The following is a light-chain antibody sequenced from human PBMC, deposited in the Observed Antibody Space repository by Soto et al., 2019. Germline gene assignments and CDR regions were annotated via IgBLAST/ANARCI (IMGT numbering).Light chain of an antibody. J-gene: IGKJ1*01. V-gene: IGKV3-20*01. CDR3: QQGSSFPRT. Sequence: EIVLTQSPGTLSLSPGERATLSCRASQSVSSSYLAWYQHKPGQAPRLLIYGASSRATGIPDRFSGSGSGTDFTLTISSLQPEDFATYYCQQGSSFPRTFGQGTKVEV. CDR1: QSVSSSY. CDR2: GAS.